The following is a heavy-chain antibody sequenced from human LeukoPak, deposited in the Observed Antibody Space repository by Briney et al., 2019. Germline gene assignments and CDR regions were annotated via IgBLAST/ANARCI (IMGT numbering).Heavy chain of an antibody. V-gene: IGHV3-33*01. Sequence: GGSLRLSCAASGFTFSNYGMHWVRQAPGKGLEWLAVVWYDDAVKNYADSVKGRFTISRDNSKNTLYLQMNSLRAEDTAVYYCARDFSYGSGSYYDWFDPWGQGTLVTVSS. D-gene: IGHD3-10*01. CDR1: GFTFSNYG. J-gene: IGHJ5*02. CDR3: ARDFSYGSGSYYDWFDP. CDR2: VWYDDAVK.